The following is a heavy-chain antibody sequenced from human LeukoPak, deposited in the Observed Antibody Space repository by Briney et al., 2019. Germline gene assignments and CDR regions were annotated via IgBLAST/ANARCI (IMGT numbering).Heavy chain of an antibody. Sequence: GGSPRLSCIASGFTFSSDRMHWVRQVPGKGLVWVSRIETDGTGAVYADAVEGRFTISRDNAKNMLYLQMNSPRAEDTAVYYCVRGGFNGNWGQGTLVTVSS. CDR2: IETDGTGA. J-gene: IGHJ4*02. D-gene: IGHD2-8*01. CDR3: VRGGFNGN. V-gene: IGHV3-74*03. CDR1: GFTFSSDR.